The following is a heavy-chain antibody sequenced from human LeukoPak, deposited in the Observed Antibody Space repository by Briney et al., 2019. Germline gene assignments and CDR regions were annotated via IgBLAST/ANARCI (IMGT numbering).Heavy chain of an antibody. V-gene: IGHV4-59*11. CDR1: GGSISSHY. D-gene: IGHD1-14*01. CDR3: ARRPAIAGWFDP. CDR2: IYYSGST. J-gene: IGHJ5*02. Sequence: SETLSLTCTVSGGSISSHYWSWIRQPPGKGLEWIGYIYYSGSTNYNPSLKSRVTISVDTSKNQFSLKLSSVAAADTAVYYCARRPAIAGWFDPWGQGTLVTVSS.